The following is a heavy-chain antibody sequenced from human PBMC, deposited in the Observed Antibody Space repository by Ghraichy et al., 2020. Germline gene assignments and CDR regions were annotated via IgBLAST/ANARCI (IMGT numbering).Heavy chain of an antibody. J-gene: IGHJ2*01. CDR2: IYSAGDT. D-gene: IGHD3-10*01. V-gene: IGHV3-53*01. CDR1: GFTVTSSY. Sequence: GGSLRLSCAASGFTVTSSYMTWVRQAPGKGLEWVSIIYSAGDTFYADSVKGRFTISRDNSKNTLYIQMKSLRAEDTAVYFCARGTTYYYGSGSYYFDLWGRDTLVTVSS. CDR3: ARGTTYYYGSGSYYFDL.